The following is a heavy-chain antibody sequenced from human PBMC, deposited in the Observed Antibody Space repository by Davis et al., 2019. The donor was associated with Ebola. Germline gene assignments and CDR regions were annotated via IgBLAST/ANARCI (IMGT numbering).Heavy chain of an antibody. J-gene: IGHJ4*02. CDR2: IYYSGST. V-gene: IGHV4-59*01. CDR1: GGSISSYY. D-gene: IGHD3-22*01. CDR3: ARVHSSGYYVYFDY. Sequence: PSETLSLTCTVSGGSISSYYWSWIRQPPGKGLEWIGYIYYSGSTNYNPSLKSRVTISVDTSKNQFSLKLSAVTAADTAVYYCARVHSSGYYVYFDYWGQGTLVTVSS.